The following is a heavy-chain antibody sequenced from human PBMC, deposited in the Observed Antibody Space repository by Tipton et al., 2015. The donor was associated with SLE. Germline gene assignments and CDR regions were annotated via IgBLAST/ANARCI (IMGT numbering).Heavy chain of an antibody. CDR1: GGSMRSGDYY. CDR2: IHNSGST. CDR3: ARGGYSSGWRFDY. V-gene: IGHV4-61*02. D-gene: IGHD6-19*01. Sequence: TLSLTCTVSGGSMRSGDYYWSWIRQPAGKGLEWISRIHNSGSTNYNPSLKSRVTMSLDTSKNQLSLKLTSVTATDTAVYYCARGGYSSGWRFDYWGQGTLVTVSS. J-gene: IGHJ4*02.